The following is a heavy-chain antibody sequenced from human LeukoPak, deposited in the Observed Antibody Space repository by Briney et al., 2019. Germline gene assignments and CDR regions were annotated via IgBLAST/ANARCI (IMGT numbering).Heavy chain of an antibody. CDR3: ARATVTPYYYYGMDV. CDR2: IYYSGST. V-gene: IGHV4-30-4*01. CDR1: GGSISSGDYY. D-gene: IGHD4-17*01. Sequence: SQTLSLTCTVSGGSISSGDYYWSWIRQPPGKGLEWIGYIYYSGSTNYNPSLKSRVTISVDTSKNQFSLKLSSVTAADTAVYYCARATVTPYYYYGMDVWGQGTTVTVSS. J-gene: IGHJ6*02.